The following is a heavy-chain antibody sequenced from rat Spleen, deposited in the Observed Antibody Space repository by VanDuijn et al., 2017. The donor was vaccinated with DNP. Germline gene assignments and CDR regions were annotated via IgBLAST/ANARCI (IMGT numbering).Heavy chain of an antibody. Sequence: EVLLVESDGGLVQPGRSLKLSCAVSGFTFSDYYMAWVRQAPTKGLEWVASISTGGGNTYYRDSVKGRFTVSRNNAKNTLYLQMDSLRSEDTATYYCATLWTLAYWGQGTLVTVSS. CDR3: ATLWTLAY. D-gene: IGHD1-3*01. V-gene: IGHV5-25*01. J-gene: IGHJ3*01. CDR1: GFTFSDYY. CDR2: ISTGGGNT.